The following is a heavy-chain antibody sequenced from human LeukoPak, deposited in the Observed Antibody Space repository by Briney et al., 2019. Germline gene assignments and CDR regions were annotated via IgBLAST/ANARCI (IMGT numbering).Heavy chain of an antibody. CDR2: IIPILGIA. CDR1: GGTFSSYA. Sequence: GASVKVSCKASGGTFSSYAISWVRQALGQGLEWMGRIIPILGIANYAQKFQGRVTITADKSTSTAYMELSSLRSEDTAVYYCASTPSPGPTESGYYWGQGTLVTVSS. J-gene: IGHJ4*02. D-gene: IGHD1-14*01. V-gene: IGHV1-69*04. CDR3: ASTPSPGPTESGYY.